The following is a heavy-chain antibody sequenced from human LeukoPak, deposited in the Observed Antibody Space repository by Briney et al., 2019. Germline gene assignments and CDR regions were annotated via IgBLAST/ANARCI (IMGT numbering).Heavy chain of an antibody. CDR1: GYTFTGYY. D-gene: IGHD2-2*02. Sequence: ASVKVSCKASGYTFTGYYMHWVRQAPGQGLEWMGWINPNSGGTNYAQKFQGRVTMTRDTSISTAYVELSRLRSDDTAVYYCARVYTAAGTSDIWGQGTMVTVSS. J-gene: IGHJ3*02. V-gene: IGHV1-2*02. CDR2: INPNSGGT. CDR3: ARVYTAAGTSDI.